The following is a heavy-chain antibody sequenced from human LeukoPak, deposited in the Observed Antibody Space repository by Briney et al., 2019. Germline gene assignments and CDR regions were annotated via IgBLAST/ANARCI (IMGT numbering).Heavy chain of an antibody. CDR1: GFTFSSYA. Sequence: PGGSLRLSCAASGFTFSSYAMHWVRQAPGKGLEWVAVISYDGSNKYYADSVKGRFTISRDNSENTLYLQMNSLRAEDTAVYYCARDELRYCSSTSCYGVDYWGQGTLVTVSS. V-gene: IGHV3-30-3*01. CDR3: ARDELRYCSSTSCYGVDY. J-gene: IGHJ4*02. CDR2: ISYDGSNK. D-gene: IGHD2-2*01.